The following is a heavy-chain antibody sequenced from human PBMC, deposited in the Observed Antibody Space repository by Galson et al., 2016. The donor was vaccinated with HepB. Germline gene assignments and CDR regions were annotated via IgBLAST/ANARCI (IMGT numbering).Heavy chain of an antibody. Sequence: SVKVSCKASGYSFPNYYLHWVRQAPGQGLEWMGIIYPGGGSTTYAQNFQGRVTMTTDTSTSTVYVELSSLRSEDTAVYYCAREGHTGVSRPYFDYWGQGTLVTVST. V-gene: IGHV1-46*01. CDR1: GYSFPNYY. D-gene: IGHD7-27*01. J-gene: IGHJ4*02. CDR3: AREGHTGVSRPYFDY. CDR2: IYPGGGST.